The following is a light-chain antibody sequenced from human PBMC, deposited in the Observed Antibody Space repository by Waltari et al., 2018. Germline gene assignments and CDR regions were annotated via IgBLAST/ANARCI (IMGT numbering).Light chain of an antibody. V-gene: IGKV3D-15*01. CDR1: QSVSSN. CDR3: QQYNNWPLT. Sequence: EIVMTQSPATLSVSPGERATLSCRASQSVSSNLAWYQQNPAQAPRLLIYGASTRATGIPARFSRSGSGTEFTLTISSLQSEDFAVYYCQQYNNWPLTFGGGTKVEIK. CDR2: GAS. J-gene: IGKJ4*01.